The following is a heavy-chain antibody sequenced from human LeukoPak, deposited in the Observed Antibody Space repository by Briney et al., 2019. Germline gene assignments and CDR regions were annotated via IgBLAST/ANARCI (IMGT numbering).Heavy chain of an antibody. CDR2: IYTSGST. CDR3: ARGQVVATIWYYYYYMDV. V-gene: IGHV4-4*07. J-gene: IGHJ6*03. CDR1: GGSISSYY. Sequence: PSETLSLTCTVSGGSISSYYWSWIRQPAGKGLEWIGRIYTSGSTNYNPSLKSRVTMSVDTSKNQFSLKLSSVTAADTAVYYCARGQVVATIWYYYYYMDVWGKGTTVTVSS. D-gene: IGHD5-12*01.